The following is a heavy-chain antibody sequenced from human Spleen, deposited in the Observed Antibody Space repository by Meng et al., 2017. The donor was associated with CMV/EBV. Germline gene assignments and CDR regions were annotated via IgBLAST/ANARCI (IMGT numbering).Heavy chain of an antibody. CDR1: GGSISSYY. V-gene: IGHV4-39*07. CDR3: ADWNYSWGFDY. D-gene: IGHD1-7*01. CDR2: IYYSGST. Sequence: SETLSLTCTVSGGSISSYYWSWIRQPPGKGLEWIGSIYYSGSTYYSPSLKSRVTISVDTSKNQFSLKLSSVTAADTAVYYCADWNYSWGFDYWGQGTLVTVSS. J-gene: IGHJ4*02.